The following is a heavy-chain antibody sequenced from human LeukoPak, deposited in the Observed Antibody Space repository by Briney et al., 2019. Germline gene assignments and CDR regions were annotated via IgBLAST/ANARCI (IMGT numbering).Heavy chain of an antibody. V-gene: IGHV6-1*01. CDR3: GRRLPQYDCFDP. D-gene: IGHD2-21*02. J-gene: IGHJ5*02. CDR1: GDSVSRKSVT. CDR2: TYYRSTWYN. Sequence: SQTLSLTCAISGDSVSRKSVTWNWITQSPSRGLEWLGRTYYRSTWYNEYAVSVRGRITVNPDTSKNHFSLHLTSVTPEDTAVYYWGRRLPQYDCFDPWGQGILVTVSS.